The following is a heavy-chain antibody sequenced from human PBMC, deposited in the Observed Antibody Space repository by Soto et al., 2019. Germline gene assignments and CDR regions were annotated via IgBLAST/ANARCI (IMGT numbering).Heavy chain of an antibody. CDR2: ISAYSGDT. Sequence: GTSVKVSCKTSGFGKSSKALSWLRHAPRQGLEWMGWISAYSGDTKFAQNIQVQGRVTMTIDNSSNTAYMELLSLTSDDTAVYYCARSQSLWTQDLWNGYKQLDFWGQGMQVTVSS. J-gene: IGHJ4*02. CDR3: ARSQSLWTQDLWNGYKQLDF. V-gene: IGHV1-18*01. CDR1: GFGKSSKA. D-gene: IGHD3-3*01.